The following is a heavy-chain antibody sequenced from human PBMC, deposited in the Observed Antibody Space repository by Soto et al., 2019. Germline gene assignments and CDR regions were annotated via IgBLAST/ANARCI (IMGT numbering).Heavy chain of an antibody. J-gene: IGHJ6*03. CDR2: ISESGGST. CDR1: GFPFDDYG. D-gene: IGHD3-3*01. CDR3: AKAPYDFWSGYYTERRAPYYMDV. Sequence: GGSLRLSCAASGFPFDDYGMTWVRQAPGKGLERVSTISESGGSTYYADSVKGRFTISRDNSKNTLYLQMNSLRAEDTAVYYCAKAPYDFWSGYYTERRAPYYMDVWGKGTTVTVSS. V-gene: IGHV3-23*01.